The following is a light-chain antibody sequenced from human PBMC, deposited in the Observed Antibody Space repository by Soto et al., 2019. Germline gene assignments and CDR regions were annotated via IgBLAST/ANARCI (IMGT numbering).Light chain of an antibody. Sequence: QSVLTQPPSVSGTPGQRVTISCSGGSSNIGTYTVNWYQQLPETAPKLLIYTDYQRPSVVPDRFSGYKSGTSASLAISGLQSYDEDDYYCASWDDSVNGGVFVGGTKLTVL. V-gene: IGLV1-44*01. CDR1: SSNIGTYT. CDR2: TDY. CDR3: ASWDDSVNGGV. J-gene: IGLJ3*02.